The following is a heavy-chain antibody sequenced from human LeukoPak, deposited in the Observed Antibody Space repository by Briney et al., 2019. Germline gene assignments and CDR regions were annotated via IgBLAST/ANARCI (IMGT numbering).Heavy chain of an antibody. CDR1: GFIFSDYF. CDR2: IRRKANSYST. D-gene: IGHD3-22*01. V-gene: IGHV3-72*01. CDR3: ARVLDYFDSSGYSVDALAI. J-gene: IGHJ3*02. Sequence: GGSLRLSCAASGFIFSDYFMEWVRQAPGKGLEWVGRIRRKANSYSTSYAASVKGRFTISRDDSKNSLYLQMNSLKSEDTAVYSCARVLDYFDSSGYSVDALAIWGQGTLVTVAS.